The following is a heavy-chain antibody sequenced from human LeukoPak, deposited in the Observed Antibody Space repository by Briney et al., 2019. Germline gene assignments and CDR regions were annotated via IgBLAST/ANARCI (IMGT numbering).Heavy chain of an antibody. V-gene: IGHV1-24*01. J-gene: IGHJ4*02. CDR2: FDPEDGET. CDR3: ATDRGPTYYDYVWGSYRYLDY. D-gene: IGHD3-16*02. CDR1: GYTLTELS. Sequence: ASVKVSCKVSGYTLTELSMHWVRQAPGKGLEWMGGFDPEDGETIYAQKFQGSVTMTEDTSTDTAYMELSSLRSEDTAVYYCATDRGPTYYDYVWGSYRYLDYWGQGTLVTVSS.